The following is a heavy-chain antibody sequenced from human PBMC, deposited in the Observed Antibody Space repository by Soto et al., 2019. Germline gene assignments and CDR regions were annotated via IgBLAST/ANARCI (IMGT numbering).Heavy chain of an antibody. CDR1: GGFI. D-gene: IGHD1-1*01. CDR3: ARTLPNRQLFDS. CDR2: IYNSGRY. J-gene: IGHJ4*02. Sequence: LSLTCTVSGGFIWGWIRQSPDKGLEWIGYIYNSGRYNYNPSLESRLTISIDTSKNQFSLRLASVTAADTAVYYCARTLPNRQLFDSRSQGTLVTVSS. V-gene: IGHV4-59*01.